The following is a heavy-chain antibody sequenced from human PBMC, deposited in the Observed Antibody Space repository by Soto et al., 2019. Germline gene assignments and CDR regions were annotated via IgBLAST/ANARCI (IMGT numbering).Heavy chain of an antibody. J-gene: IGHJ6*02. D-gene: IGHD2-21*02. CDR3: ARASRVVVTAIGMDV. Sequence: QVQLVQSGAEVKKPGASVKVSCKASGYTFTSYGISWVRQAPGQGLEWMGWISAYNGNTNYAQKLQGRVTMTTDTSTSTVYMELRGLRSDDTAVYYCARASRVVVTAIGMDVWGQGTTVTVSS. CDR1: GYTFTSYG. CDR2: ISAYNGNT. V-gene: IGHV1-18*04.